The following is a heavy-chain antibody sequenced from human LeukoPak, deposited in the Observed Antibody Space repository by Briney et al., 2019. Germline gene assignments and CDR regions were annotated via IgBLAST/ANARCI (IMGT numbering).Heavy chain of an antibody. D-gene: IGHD2-15*01. CDR2: IHYSGTT. Sequence: ETLSLTCSVSIRGYYWSWVRQPPGKGLEWIGSIHYSGTTHYSPSVKGRVTISVDTSKNQLSLQLTSVTAADTAIYYCARHIDTAYYWLDPWGQGALVTVSS. J-gene: IGHJ5*02. CDR1: IRGYY. V-gene: IGHV4-59*08. CDR3: ARHIDTAYYWLDP.